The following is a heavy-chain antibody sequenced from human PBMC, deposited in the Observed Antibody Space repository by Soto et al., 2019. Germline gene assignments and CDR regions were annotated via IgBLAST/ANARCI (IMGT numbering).Heavy chain of an antibody. Sequence: QVQLQQWGAGLLKPSETLSLTCAVYGGYFSYYYWSWIRQSPGKGLEWIGEINHSGSTTYNPSLRCLLHLSDDMAKNQCSVGVRFVTVSVTAVENCAMKKPMVPAAHLFTGRASIDGFEIRGQWTMVVVSS. CDR3: AMKKPMVPAAHLFTGRASIDGFEI. J-gene: IGHJ3*02. V-gene: IGHV4-34*01. D-gene: IGHD3-10*01. CDR1: GGYFSYYY. CDR2: INHSGST.